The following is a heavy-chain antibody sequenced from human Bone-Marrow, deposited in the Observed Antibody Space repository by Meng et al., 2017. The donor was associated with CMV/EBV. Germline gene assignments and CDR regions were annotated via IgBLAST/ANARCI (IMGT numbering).Heavy chain of an antibody. Sequence: GALRLSCAASGFTFRSSWMSWVRQAPGKGQEWVANINDDGTSSHYVDSVKGRFSISRDNAQSSLYLQMNSLRVDDTAIYYCEGGDGYWGRGTLVTVSS. J-gene: IGHJ4*02. CDR3: EGGDGY. V-gene: IGHV3-7*03. CDR2: INDDGTSS. CDR1: GFTFRSSW. D-gene: IGHD3-16*01.